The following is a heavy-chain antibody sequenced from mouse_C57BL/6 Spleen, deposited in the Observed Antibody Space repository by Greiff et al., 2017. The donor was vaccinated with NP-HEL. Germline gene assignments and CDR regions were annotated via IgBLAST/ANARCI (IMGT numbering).Heavy chain of an antibody. D-gene: IGHD3-2*02. J-gene: IGHJ3*01. Sequence: DVKLVESGGGLVQPGGSMKLSCVASGFTFSNYWMNWVRQSPEKGLEWVAQIRLKSDNYATHYAESVKGRFTISRDDSKSSVYLQMNNLRAEDTGIYYCTVTAQATRFAYWGQGTLVTVSA. CDR1: GFTFSNYW. CDR2: IRLKSDNYAT. V-gene: IGHV6-3*01. CDR3: TVTAQATRFAY.